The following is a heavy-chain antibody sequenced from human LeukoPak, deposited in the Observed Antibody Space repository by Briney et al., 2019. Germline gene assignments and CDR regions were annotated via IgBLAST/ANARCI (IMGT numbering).Heavy chain of an antibody. V-gene: IGHV3-7*01. Sequence: GGSLRLSCAASGFTFAGYWISWVRQAPGKGLEWVANIKQDASEEYYVDSVKGRFTISRDNARNSLYLQMNSLKAEDTAVYYCVRDRGRASVDYWGQGALVTVSS. CDR2: IKQDASEE. D-gene: IGHD1-26*01. CDR3: VRDRGRASVDY. J-gene: IGHJ4*02. CDR1: GFTFAGYW.